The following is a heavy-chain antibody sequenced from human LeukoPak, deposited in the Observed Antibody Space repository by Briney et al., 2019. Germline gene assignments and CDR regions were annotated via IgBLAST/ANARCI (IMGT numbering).Heavy chain of an antibody. CDR1: GFCFSNYG. Sequence: GGSLRLSCAASGFCFSNYGMHWVRQAPGKGLEWVAVFWFDGSNSYYADSVKGRFTISRDESKNTLYLQMSSPRAEDTAVYYCAKDVGRGWDYFDSWGQGSLVTVSS. CDR2: FWFDGSNS. CDR3: AKDVGRGWDYFDS. V-gene: IGHV3-33*03. D-gene: IGHD1-26*01. J-gene: IGHJ4*02.